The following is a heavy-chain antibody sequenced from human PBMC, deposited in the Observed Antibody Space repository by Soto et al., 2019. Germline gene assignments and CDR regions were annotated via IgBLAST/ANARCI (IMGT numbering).Heavy chain of an antibody. D-gene: IGHD3-10*01. CDR2: ISAYNGNT. J-gene: IGHJ4*02. CDR1: GSTFPSFR. CDR3: SRPTMVRVVITFSY. Sequence: ASVRFPFPISGSTFPSFRIVTGGQSHGQGLEWMGWISAYNGNTNYAQKLQGRVTMTTDTSTGTAYMELRSLRSDDTAVYYRSRPTMVRVVITFSYWGQGTL. V-gene: IGHV1-18*04.